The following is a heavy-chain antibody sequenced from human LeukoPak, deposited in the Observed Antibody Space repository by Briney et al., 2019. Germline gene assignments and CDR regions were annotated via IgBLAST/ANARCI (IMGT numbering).Heavy chain of an antibody. CDR3: ARDFTYSYGYTRGGWFDP. CDR2: IYYSGST. J-gene: IGHJ5*02. D-gene: IGHD5-18*01. CDR1: GGSISSYY. V-gene: IGHV4-59*01. Sequence: SETLSLTCTVSGGSISSYYWSWIRQPPGKGLEWIGYIYYSGSTNYNPSLKSRVTISVDTSKNQFSLKLSSVTAADTAVYYCARDFTYSYGYTRGGWFDPWGQGTLVTVSS.